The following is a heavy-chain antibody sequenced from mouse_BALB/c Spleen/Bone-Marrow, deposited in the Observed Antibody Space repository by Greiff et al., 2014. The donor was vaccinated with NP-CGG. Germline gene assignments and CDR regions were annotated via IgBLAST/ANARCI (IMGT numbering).Heavy chain of an antibody. CDR3: TRSGKRYGAMDY. J-gene: IGHJ4*01. CDR1: GFTFSDYY. V-gene: IGHV5-4*02. Sequence: EVQWVESRGGLVKPGGSLKLSCAASGFTFSDYYMYWVRQTPEKRLEWVATISDGGTYTFYPDSVKGRFTISRDNAKNNLYLQMSSLQSEDTAMYYCTRSGKRYGAMDYWGQGTSVTVSS. D-gene: IGHD2-10*02. CDR2: ISDGGTYT.